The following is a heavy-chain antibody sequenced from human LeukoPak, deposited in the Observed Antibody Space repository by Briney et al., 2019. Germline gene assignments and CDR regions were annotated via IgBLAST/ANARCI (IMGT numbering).Heavy chain of an antibody. D-gene: IGHD5-24*01. CDR2: INHSGST. J-gene: IGHJ4*02. V-gene: IGHV4-34*01. CDR1: GGSFSGYY. CDR3: ARNRDGYNSFDY. Sequence: KPSETLSPTCAVYGGSFSGYYWSWIRQPPGKGLEWIGEINHSGSTNYNPSLKSRVTISVDTSKNHFSLKLSSVTAADTAVYYCARNRDGYNSFDYWGQGTLVTVSS.